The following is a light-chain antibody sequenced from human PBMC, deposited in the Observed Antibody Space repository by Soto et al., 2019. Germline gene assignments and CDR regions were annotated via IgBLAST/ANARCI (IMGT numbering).Light chain of an antibody. CDR1: QTVSTSY. Sequence: EIVLTQSPGTLSLSPGERATLSCRASQTVSTSYVAWYQQKPGQAPRLLIYGASSRATGIPDRFSGSGSGTDYPLTISRLEAEDFAVYYCQQYGFSLIAFGGGTKVEI. V-gene: IGKV3-20*01. CDR2: GAS. J-gene: IGKJ4*01. CDR3: QQYGFSLIA.